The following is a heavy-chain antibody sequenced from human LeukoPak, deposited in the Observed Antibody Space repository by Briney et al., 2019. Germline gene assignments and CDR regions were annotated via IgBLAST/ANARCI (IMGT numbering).Heavy chain of an antibody. V-gene: IGHV3-23*01. Sequence: GGSLRLSCAASGFTFSSYWMHWVRQAPGKGLEWGSSISGSGDSTYYADSVKGRFTISRDNTKNTLYLQMNSLKAEDTALYYCAKDSVVIPAGWFDPWGQGTLVTVSS. J-gene: IGHJ5*02. D-gene: IGHD2-2*01. CDR2: ISGSGDST. CDR3: AKDSVVIPAGWFDP. CDR1: GFTFSSYW.